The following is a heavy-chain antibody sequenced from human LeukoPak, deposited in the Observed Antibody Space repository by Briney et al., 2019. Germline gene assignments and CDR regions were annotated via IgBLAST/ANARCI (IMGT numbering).Heavy chain of an antibody. CDR3: TSSIVGATPAVDC. J-gene: IGHJ4*02. V-gene: IGHV3-73*01. D-gene: IGHD1-26*01. Sequence: GGSLRLSCAASGFTFSGSAMHWVRQASGKGVEWVGRIRSKANSSATAYAASVKGRFTISRDDSKNTAYLQMNSLKSEDTAVYYCTSSIVGATPAVDCWGQGTLVTVSS. CDR1: GFTFSGSA. CDR2: IRSKANSSAT.